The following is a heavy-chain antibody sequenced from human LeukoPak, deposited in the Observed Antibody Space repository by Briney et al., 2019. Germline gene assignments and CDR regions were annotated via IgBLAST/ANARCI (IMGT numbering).Heavy chain of an antibody. J-gene: IGHJ4*02. CDR2: SRRTDHGGTQ. CDR1: GFTFAEFG. V-gene: IGHV3-49*04. CDR3: TRDQTPYY. Sequence: GGSLRLSCTASGFTFAEFGLSWVRQARGKGREWVAFSRRTDHGGTQDYAASVQGRFSASRDDSKSIAYLQMNSLKTEDTAVYYCTRDQTPYYWGQGTLVTVSS.